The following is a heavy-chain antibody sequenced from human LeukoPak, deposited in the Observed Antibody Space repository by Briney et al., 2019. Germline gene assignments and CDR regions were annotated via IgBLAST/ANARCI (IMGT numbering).Heavy chain of an antibody. D-gene: IGHD1-1*01. CDR3: ARVGLETGTFRAPYDY. V-gene: IGHV3-43*02. CDR1: GFTFDDYA. J-gene: IGHJ4*02. CDR2: ISGDSGST. Sequence: GGSLRLSCAASGFTFDDYAMHWVRQAPGKGLEWVSLISGDSGSTYCADSVKVRFTVSRDNAKNSLYLQMNSLRVEDTAVYYCARVGLETGTFRAPYDYWGQGTLVTVSS.